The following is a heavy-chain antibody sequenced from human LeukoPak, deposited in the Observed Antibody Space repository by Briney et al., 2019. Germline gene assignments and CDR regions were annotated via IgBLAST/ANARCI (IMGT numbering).Heavy chain of an antibody. J-gene: IGHJ4*02. CDR2: IRSDGVEK. D-gene: IGHD5-12*01. CDR3: AREFTGYGNTDY. Sequence: GGSLRLSCAASGFTFSSYAMGWVRQAPGKGLEWVANIRSDGVEKYYVDSVRGRFTISTDTAKNTLYLQMNSLRADDTAVYYCAREFTGYGNTDYWGQGTLVTVSS. CDR1: GFTFSSYA. V-gene: IGHV3-7*03.